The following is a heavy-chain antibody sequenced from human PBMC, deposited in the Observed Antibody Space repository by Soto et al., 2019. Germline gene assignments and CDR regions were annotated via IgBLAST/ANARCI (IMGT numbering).Heavy chain of an antibody. CDR3: ARLYYYDTSGYYYVEDV. D-gene: IGHD3-22*01. Sequence: GASVKVSCKASGGTFSNYAITWVRQAPGQGLEWMGRIIPYSGKVTYAQKFQGRVTITTDTSTSTAYMELRSLRSDDTAVYYCARLYYYDTSGYYYVEDVWGQGTLVTVSS. V-gene: IGHV1-69*04. J-gene: IGHJ4*02. CDR1: GGTFSNYA. CDR2: IIPYSGKV.